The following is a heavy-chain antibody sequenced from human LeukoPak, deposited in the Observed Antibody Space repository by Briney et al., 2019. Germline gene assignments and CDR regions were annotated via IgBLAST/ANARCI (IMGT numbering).Heavy chain of an antibody. CDR2: IRYDGSNK. Sequence: GGSLRLSCAASGFTFSSYGMHWVRQAPGKGLEWVAFIRYDGSNKYYADSVKGRFTISRDNSKNTLYLQMNSLRAEDTAVYYCAKDPRNSSGWYGTYYFDHWGQGTLVTVSS. D-gene: IGHD6-19*01. V-gene: IGHV3-30*02. J-gene: IGHJ4*02. CDR1: GFTFSSYG. CDR3: AKDPRNSSGWYGTYYFDH.